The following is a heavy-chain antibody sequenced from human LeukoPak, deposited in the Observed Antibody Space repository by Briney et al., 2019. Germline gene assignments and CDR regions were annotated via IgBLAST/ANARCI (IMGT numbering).Heavy chain of an antibody. D-gene: IGHD3-3*01. J-gene: IGHJ4*02. CDR2: ISAYNGNT. V-gene: IGHV1-18*01. CDR1: GYTFSSYG. Sequence: GDSVKVSCKASGYTFSSYGITWVRQAPGQGLEWMGWISAYNGNTNYAQKIQGRVTITTDESTSTAYMELSSLRSEDTAVYYCAREGKIFGVVTGFDYWGQGTLVTVSS. CDR3: AREGKIFGVVTGFDY.